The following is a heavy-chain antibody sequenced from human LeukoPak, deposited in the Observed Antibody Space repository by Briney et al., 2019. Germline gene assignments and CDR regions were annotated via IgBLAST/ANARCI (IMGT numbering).Heavy chain of an antibody. CDR3: ARHIPVSYDAFDL. D-gene: IGHD6-19*01. Sequence: SETLSLTCTVSDGSIAGYYGSWIRQPPGKGLEWIAYVYYTGRTLYNPSLESRVTISGDTSKTQFSLKLTSAPAADTAVYYCARHIPVSYDAFDLWGRGTTVTVSS. J-gene: IGHJ3*01. CDR2: VYYTGRT. CDR1: DGSIAGYY. V-gene: IGHV4-59*08.